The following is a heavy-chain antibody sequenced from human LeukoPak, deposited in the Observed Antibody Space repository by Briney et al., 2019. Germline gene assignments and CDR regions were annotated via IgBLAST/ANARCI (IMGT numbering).Heavy chain of an antibody. J-gene: IGHJ3*02. CDR3: ARVGARLGSFDI. V-gene: IGHV3-74*01. CDR1: GLTFSSYW. D-gene: IGHD6-25*01. Sequence: GESLRLSCAATGLTFSSYWMHWVRQPQGKGLVWVSRINSEGRRTTYAGSGKGRLTISRRNSKNTLYRQGTSLMTKETSVTYCARVGARLGSFDIRGQGTMVTVSS. CDR2: INSEGRRT.